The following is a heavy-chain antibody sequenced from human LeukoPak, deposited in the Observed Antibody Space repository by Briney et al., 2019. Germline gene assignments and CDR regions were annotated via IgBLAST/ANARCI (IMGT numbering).Heavy chain of an antibody. D-gene: IGHD1/OR15-1a*01. Sequence: ASVKVSCKASGYTLTNYYMHWVRQAPGQGLEWMGLINPSGGSTSYAQKFQGRVTMTRDTSTSTVYMELSSLRSEDTAVYYCARDSPGPYNWNIVHWFDPWGQGTLVTVSS. J-gene: IGHJ5*02. V-gene: IGHV1-46*01. CDR1: GYTLTNYY. CDR3: ARDSPGPYNWNIVHWFDP. CDR2: INPSGGST.